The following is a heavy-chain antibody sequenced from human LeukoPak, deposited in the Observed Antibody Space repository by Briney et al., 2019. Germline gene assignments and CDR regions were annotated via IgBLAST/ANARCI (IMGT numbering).Heavy chain of an antibody. V-gene: IGHV3-74*01. D-gene: IGHD2-21*02. CDR2: INGDGSST. CDR3: ARDGDGDYVDY. CDR1: GFTFSSYW. Sequence: PGGSLRLSCAASGFTFSSYWMHWVRQAPGKGLVWVSRINGDGSSTSYADSVKGRFTVSRDNAKNTLYLQMNSLRAEDTAVYYCARDGDGDYVDYWGQGTLVTVSS. J-gene: IGHJ4*02.